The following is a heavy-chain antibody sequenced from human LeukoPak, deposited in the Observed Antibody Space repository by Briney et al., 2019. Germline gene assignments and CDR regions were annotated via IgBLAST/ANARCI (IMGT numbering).Heavy chain of an antibody. J-gene: IGHJ6*02. CDR3: ARDPGYSGYEAVYYGMDV. Sequence: SETLSLTCTVSGGSISSGGYYWSWIRQHPGKGLEWIGYIYYSRSTYYNPSLKSRVTISVDTSKNQFSLKLSSVTAADTAVYYCARDPGYSGYEAVYYGMDVWGQGTTVTVSS. V-gene: IGHV4-31*03. CDR2: IYYSRST. CDR1: GGSISSGGYY. D-gene: IGHD5-12*01.